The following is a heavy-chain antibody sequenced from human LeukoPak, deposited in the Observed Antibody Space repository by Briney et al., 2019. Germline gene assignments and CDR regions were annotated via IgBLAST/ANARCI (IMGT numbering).Heavy chain of an antibody. V-gene: IGHV1-18*04. CDR1: GYTFTGYY. CDR2: ISAYNGNT. J-gene: IGHJ6*02. CDR3: ARSQMYYYGMDV. Sequence: ASVKVSCKASGYTFTGYYMHWVRQAPGQGLEWMGWISAYNGNTNYAQKLQGRVTMTTDTSTSTAYMELRSLRSDDTAVYYCARSQMYYYGMDVWGQGTTVTVSS.